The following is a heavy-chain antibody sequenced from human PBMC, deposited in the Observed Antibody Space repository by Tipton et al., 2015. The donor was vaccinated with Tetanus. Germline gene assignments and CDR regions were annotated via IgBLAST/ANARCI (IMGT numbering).Heavy chain of an antibody. V-gene: IGHV3-7*01. CDR2: IDPDGSAK. J-gene: IGHJ5*02. D-gene: IGHD6-13*01. CDR1: GFTFSNYW. CDR3: ARAFFAAATS. Sequence: QLVQSGGGVVQPGRSLRLSCAASGFTFSNYWMNWVRQAPGKGLEWAAKIDPDGSAKSYVDSVKGRFTLSRDNDKNSLYLQMNSLRAEDTAVYYCARAFFAAATSWGQGTLVTVSS.